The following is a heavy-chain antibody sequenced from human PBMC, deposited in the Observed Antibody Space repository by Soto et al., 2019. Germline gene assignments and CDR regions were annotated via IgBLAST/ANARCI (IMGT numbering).Heavy chain of an antibody. Sequence: EVQLVESGGGLVQPGGSLRLSCAASGFTFSNYWMDWVRQAPGKGLVWVSRIKRDGSSISYADSVKGRVTISRDNAKNTLYRQMNSLRAEDTGVYYCARDGGRGGGLDYWGQGTLVTVSS. D-gene: IGHD3-10*01. J-gene: IGHJ4*02. CDR1: GFTFSNYW. CDR2: IKRDGSSI. CDR3: ARDGGRGGGLDY. V-gene: IGHV3-74*01.